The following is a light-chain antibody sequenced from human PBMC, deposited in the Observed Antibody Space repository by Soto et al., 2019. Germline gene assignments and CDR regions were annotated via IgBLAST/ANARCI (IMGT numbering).Light chain of an antibody. V-gene: IGKV3D-15*01. CDR2: GAS. J-gene: IGKJ4*01. CDR3: QQYHDWVT. CDR1: QSVSSN. Sequence: ETVMTQSPGTLSVSPGESATLSCGTSQSVSSNFAWYQQKPGQAPRLLISGASTRATGIPARFSGSGSGTDFTLIISYLRPEDSAVYFCQQYHDWVTFGGGTRVEI.